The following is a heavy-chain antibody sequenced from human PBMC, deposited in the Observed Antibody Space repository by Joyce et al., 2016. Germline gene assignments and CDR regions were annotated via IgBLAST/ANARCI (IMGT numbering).Heavy chain of an antibody. D-gene: IGHD2-2*02. J-gene: IGHJ6*02. CDR2: INPNSGGT. V-gene: IGHV1-2*02. Sequence: VQLVQSGAEVKKPGASVKVSCKASGYTLTGYYMHWVRQAPGQGLEWMGWINPNSGGTNYAQKFQGRVTMTRDTSISTAYMELSRLRSDDTAVYYCARMGYCSSTRCYTGGLVYYYGMDVWGQGTTVTVSS. CDR3: ARMGYCSSTRCYTGGLVYYYGMDV. CDR1: GYTLTGYY.